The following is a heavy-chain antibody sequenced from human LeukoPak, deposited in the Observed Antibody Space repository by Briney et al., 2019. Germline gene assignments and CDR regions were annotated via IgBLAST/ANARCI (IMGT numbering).Heavy chain of an antibody. J-gene: IGHJ4*02. CDR3: ARGSTWEHGDY. CDR1: GGTFSSYA. D-gene: IGHD1-26*01. Sequence: GASVKVSCKASGGTFSSYAINWVRQATGQGLEWMGWMNPNSGNTGYAQKFQGRVTITRNTSISTAYMELSSLRSEDTAVYYCARGSTWEHGDYWGQGTLVTVSS. V-gene: IGHV1-8*03. CDR2: MNPNSGNT.